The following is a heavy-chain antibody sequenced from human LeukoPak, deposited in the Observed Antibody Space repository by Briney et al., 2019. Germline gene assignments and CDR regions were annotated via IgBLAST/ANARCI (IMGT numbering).Heavy chain of an antibody. CDR2: IYYRGDI. J-gene: IGHJ4*02. D-gene: IGHD3/OR15-3a*01. V-gene: IGHV4-59*03. Sequence: SDTLSLTCSVSDGSMRTYYRSWIRQSPGQGLEWIGNIYYRGDINYNPSLKSRVIISIDTSKNQFSLKVTSLTAADTAVYYCATNKDWAEADWGQGTLVIVSS. CDR3: ATNKDWAEAD. CDR1: DGSMRTYY.